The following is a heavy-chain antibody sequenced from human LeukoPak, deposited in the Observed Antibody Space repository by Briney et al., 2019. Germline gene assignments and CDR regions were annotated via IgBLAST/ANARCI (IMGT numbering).Heavy chain of an antibody. Sequence: ASVKVSCKASGYTFTSYYMHWVRQAPGQGLEWMGIINPSGGSTSYAQKFQGRVTMTRDTSTSTVYMELSSLRSEDTAVYYCARDGRYCSSTSCYDDWFDPWCQGTLVTVSS. CDR2: INPSGGST. J-gene: IGHJ5*02. D-gene: IGHD2-2*01. V-gene: IGHV1-46*01. CDR3: ARDGRYCSSTSCYDDWFDP. CDR1: GYTFTSYY.